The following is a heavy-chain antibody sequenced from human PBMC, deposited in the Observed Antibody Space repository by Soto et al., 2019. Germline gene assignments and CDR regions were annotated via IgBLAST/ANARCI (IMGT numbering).Heavy chain of an antibody. D-gene: IGHD3-3*01. J-gene: IGHJ4*02. CDR1: GYTFTSYD. CDR3: ARVTYDSWNGYYPPDN. CDR2: MNPNSGNT. Sequence: QVQLVQSGAEVKKPGASVKVSCKASGYTFTSYDINWVRQATGQGLEWMGWMNPNSGNTGYAQKFQGRVTMTRNTSITTAYMEPSSLRSEDTAVYYCARVTYDSWNGYYPPDNWGQGTMVTVSS. V-gene: IGHV1-8*01.